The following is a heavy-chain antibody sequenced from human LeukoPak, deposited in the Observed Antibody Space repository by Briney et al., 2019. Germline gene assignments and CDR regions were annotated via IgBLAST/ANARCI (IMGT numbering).Heavy chain of an antibody. V-gene: IGHV4-59*11. J-gene: IGHJ4*02. CDR3: ARGAGWWSH. D-gene: IGHD6-19*01. CDR1: GGSMNSHY. CDR2: TTYSGGT. Sequence: PSETLSLTCTVSGGSMNSHYWSWLRQPPGEGPEWIGYTTYSGGTNYNPSLKSRVTISVDTSKNHFSLKLSSVTAADTAVYYCARGAGWWSHWGQGTLVTVSS.